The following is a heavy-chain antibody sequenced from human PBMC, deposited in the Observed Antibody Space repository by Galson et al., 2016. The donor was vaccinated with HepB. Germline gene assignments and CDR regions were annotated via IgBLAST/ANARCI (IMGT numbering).Heavy chain of an antibody. CDR1: GGSISSGDFH. Sequence: SETLSLTCSVSGGSISSGDFHWGWIRQPPGKGLDWIGSIDYGGSTNYNPSLQSRVTILIDRSKNQFSLRLNSATAADTAVYYCARLPLLYYAMDVWGQGTTVTVSS. CDR2: IDYGGST. V-gene: IGHV4-39*01. J-gene: IGHJ6*02. CDR3: ARLPLLYYAMDV.